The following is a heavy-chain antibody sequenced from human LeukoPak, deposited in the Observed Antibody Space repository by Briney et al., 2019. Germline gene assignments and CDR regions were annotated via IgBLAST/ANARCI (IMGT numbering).Heavy chain of an antibody. V-gene: IGHV3-23*01. CDR1: GFTFSSYA. D-gene: IGHD4-17*01. CDR3: AKSLTPYGDYEVFDY. Sequence: GGSLRLSCAASGFTFSSYAMSWVRQAPGKGLEWVSAISGSGGSTYYADSVKGRFTISRDNSKNTLYLQMNSLKAEDTAVYYCAKSLTPYGDYEVFDYWGQGTLVTVSS. J-gene: IGHJ4*02. CDR2: ISGSGGST.